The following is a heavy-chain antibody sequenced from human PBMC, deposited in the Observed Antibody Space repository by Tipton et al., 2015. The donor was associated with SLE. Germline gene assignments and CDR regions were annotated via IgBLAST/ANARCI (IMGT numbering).Heavy chain of an antibody. CDR3: ARDQVGVGDFDY. D-gene: IGHD3-16*01. V-gene: IGHV4-59*01. J-gene: IGHJ4*02. Sequence: TLSLTCTVSGGSINRSYWSWIRQPPGKGLEWIGYVYYSGSTNYNPSLKSRVTISRDPSKNQFSLKLSSATAADTAVYYCARDQVGVGDFDYWGQGTLVTVSS. CDR1: GGSINRSY. CDR2: VYYSGST.